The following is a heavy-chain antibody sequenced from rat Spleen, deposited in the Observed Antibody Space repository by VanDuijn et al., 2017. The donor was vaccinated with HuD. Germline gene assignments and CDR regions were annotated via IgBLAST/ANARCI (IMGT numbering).Heavy chain of an antibody. CDR1: GFTFSSFP. D-gene: IGHD1-11*01. J-gene: IGHJ2*01. CDR2: ISYHGSST. Sequence: EVQLVESGGGLVQPGRSMKLSCADSGFTFSSFPMAWVRQAPTKGLEWVATISYHGSSTNYRDSVKGRFTISRDNAKSTLCLQMDSLRSEDTATYYCTRGEEAIGGYWGQGVMVTVSS. V-gene: IGHV5-46*01. CDR3: TRGEEAIGGY.